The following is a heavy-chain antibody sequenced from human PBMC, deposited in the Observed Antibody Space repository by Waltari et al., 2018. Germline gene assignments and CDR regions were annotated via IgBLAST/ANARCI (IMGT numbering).Heavy chain of an antibody. CDR1: GGTFSSYD. J-gene: IGHJ3*02. Sequence: QVQLVQSGAEVKKPGSSVKVSCKASGGTFSSYDISRVRQAPGQGLEWMGGIMPNFGTANYAQKFQGRVTITADKSTSTAYMELSSLRSEDTAVYYCARERLGSGSYDGAFDIWGQGTMVTVSS. V-gene: IGHV1-69*14. CDR3: ARERLGSGSYDGAFDI. D-gene: IGHD1-26*01. CDR2: IMPNFGTA.